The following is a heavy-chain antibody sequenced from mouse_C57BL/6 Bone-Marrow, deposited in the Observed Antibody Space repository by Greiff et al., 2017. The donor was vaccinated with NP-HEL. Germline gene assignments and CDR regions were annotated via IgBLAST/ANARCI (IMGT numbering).Heavy chain of an antibody. CDR3: PRIDYYGSSPY. D-gene: IGHD1-1*01. J-gene: IGHJ3*01. CDR2: IYPGDGDT. CDR1: GYAFSSSW. Sequence: QVQLQQSGPELVKPGASVKISCKASGYAFSSSWMNWVKQRPGKGLEWIGRIYPGDGDTNYNGKFKGKATLTADKSSSTAYMQLSSLTSEDSAVYFCPRIDYYGSSPYWGQGTLVTVSA. V-gene: IGHV1-82*01.